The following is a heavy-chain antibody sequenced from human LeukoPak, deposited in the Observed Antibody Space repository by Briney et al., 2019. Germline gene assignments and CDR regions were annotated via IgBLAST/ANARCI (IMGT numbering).Heavy chain of an antibody. CDR2: ISSNGGST. Sequence: PGGSLRLSCAASGFSFSSYAMHWVRQAPGKGLEYVSAISSNGGSTYYANSVKDRFTISRDDSKNALYLQMGSLRAKDMAVYYCARARGSFRPYYFDYWGQGTLVTVSS. J-gene: IGHJ4*02. V-gene: IGHV3-64*01. CDR1: GFSFSSYA. CDR3: ARARGSFRPYYFDY. D-gene: IGHD1-26*01.